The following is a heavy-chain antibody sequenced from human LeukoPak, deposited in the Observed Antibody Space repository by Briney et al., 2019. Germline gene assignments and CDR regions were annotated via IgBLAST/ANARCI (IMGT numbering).Heavy chain of an antibody. D-gene: IGHD3-22*01. Sequence: GGSLRLSCAASGFTFSSYAMSWVRQAPGKGLEWVSAISGSGGSTYYADSVKGRFTISRGNSKNTLYLQMNSLRAEDTAVYYCAKDTYYDSTYYFDYWGQGTLVTVSS. V-gene: IGHV3-23*01. CDR2: ISGSGGST. J-gene: IGHJ4*02. CDR1: GFTFSSYA. CDR3: AKDTYYDSTYYFDY.